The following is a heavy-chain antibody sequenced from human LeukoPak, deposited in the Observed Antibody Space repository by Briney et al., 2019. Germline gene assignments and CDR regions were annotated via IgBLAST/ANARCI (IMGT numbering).Heavy chain of an antibody. D-gene: IGHD5-24*01. CDR3: ARDGTGRRDVSFDP. J-gene: IGHJ5*02. V-gene: IGHV4-59*01. CDR1: GGSISSYY. CDR2: IYYSGST. Sequence: SETLSLTCTVSGGSISSYYWSWIRQPPGKGLEWIGYIYYSGSTNYNPSLKSRVTISVDTSKNQFSLKLSSVTAADTAVYYCARDGTGRRDVSFDPWGQGTLVTVSS.